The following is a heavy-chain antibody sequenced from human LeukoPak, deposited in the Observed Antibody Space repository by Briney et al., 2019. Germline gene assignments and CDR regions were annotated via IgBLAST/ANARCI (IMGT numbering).Heavy chain of an antibody. D-gene: IGHD2-2*01. V-gene: IGHV4-30-4*08. CDR1: GGSISSGDYY. Sequence: SETLSLTCTVSGGSISSGDYYWSWIRQPPGKGLEWIGYIYYSGSTYYNPSLKSRVTMSVDTSKNQFSLKLSSVTAADTAVYYCARVGRYCSSTSCYLDAFDIWGQGTMVTVSS. CDR2: IYYSGST. J-gene: IGHJ3*02. CDR3: ARVGRYCSSTSCYLDAFDI.